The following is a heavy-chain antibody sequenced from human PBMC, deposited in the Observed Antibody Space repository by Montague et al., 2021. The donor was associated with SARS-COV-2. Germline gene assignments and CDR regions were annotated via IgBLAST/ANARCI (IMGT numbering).Heavy chain of an antibody. J-gene: IGHJ4*02. V-gene: IGHV2-5*05. CDR2: SYGGXEN. Sequence: PALVKPTQTLTLTCTFSGFSLNTPEVAVGWIRQPPGKALEWLALSYGGXENRYGPSLQSRLTITRDTSKSQVVLTMTNMDPVDTATYFCAHRFAGFFDYWGQGILVTVSS. CDR3: AHRFAGFFDY. CDR1: GFSLNTPEVA.